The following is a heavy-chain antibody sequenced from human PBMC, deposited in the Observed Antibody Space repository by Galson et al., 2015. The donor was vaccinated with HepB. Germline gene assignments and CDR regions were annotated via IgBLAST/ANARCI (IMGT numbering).Heavy chain of an antibody. V-gene: IGHV3-15*01. D-gene: IGHD2-15*01. Sequence: SLRLSCAASGFEFANAWLSWVRQAPGKGLEWVGRIKSKSDGGTADYGGPVKGRFTISRDDPKNTLYLQMNSLKTEDTAVYYCPRCSGCRCDYWCQGALVTVSS. J-gene: IGHJ4*02. CDR1: GFEFANAW. CDR3: PRCSGCRCDY. CDR2: IKSKSDGGTA.